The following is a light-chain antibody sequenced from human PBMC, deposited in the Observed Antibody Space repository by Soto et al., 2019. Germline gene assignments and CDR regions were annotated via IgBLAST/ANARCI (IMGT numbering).Light chain of an antibody. J-gene: IGLJ1*01. CDR1: SSDVGGYNY. Sequence: QSVLTQPASVSGSPGQSITISCTGTSSDVGGYNYVSWYQQYPGKAPKLMIYDVGDRPSGVSNRFSGSKSGNTASLTISGLQAEDEADYYCSSYASSGTLVFGTGTKVTVL. CDR2: DVG. CDR3: SSYASSGTLV. V-gene: IGLV2-14*01.